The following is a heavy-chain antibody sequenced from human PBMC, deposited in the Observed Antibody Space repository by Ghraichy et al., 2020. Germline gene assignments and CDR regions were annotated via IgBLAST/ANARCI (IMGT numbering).Heavy chain of an antibody. CDR1: GFPFSTFS. CDR2: IIYSSSTI. V-gene: IGHV3-48*02. Sequence: GGSLRLSCAASGFPFSTFSMNWVRQAPGKGLEWVSYIIYSSSTIFYADFVKGRFTISRDNARNSLYLQMNSLRDEDTGIYYCARERSHPLGNHVDHWGQGTLVTVSS. J-gene: IGHJ4*02. CDR3: ARERSHPLGNHVDH. D-gene: IGHD1-14*01.